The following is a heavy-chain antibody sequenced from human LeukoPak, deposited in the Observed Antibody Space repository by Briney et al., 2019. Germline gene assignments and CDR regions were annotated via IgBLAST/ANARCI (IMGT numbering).Heavy chain of an antibody. CDR1: GGSFSGYY. Sequence: SETLSLTCAVYGGSFSGYYWSWIRQPPGKGLEWIGEINHSGSTNYNPSLKSRVTISVDTSKNQFSLKLSSVTAADTAVYYCARLRFLEWFYLWFDPWGQGTLVTVSS. D-gene: IGHD3-3*01. CDR3: ARLRFLEWFYLWFDP. CDR2: INHSGST. V-gene: IGHV4-34*01. J-gene: IGHJ5*02.